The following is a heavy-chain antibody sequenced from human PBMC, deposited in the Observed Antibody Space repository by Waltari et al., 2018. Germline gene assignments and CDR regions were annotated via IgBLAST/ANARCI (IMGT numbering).Heavy chain of an antibody. J-gene: IGHJ3*02. CDR1: GGSFSGYY. V-gene: IGHV4-34*01. D-gene: IGHD5-12*01. CDR2: INHSGST. Sequence: QVQLQQWGAGLLKPSETLSLTCAVYGGSFSGYYWSWIRQPPGKGLVWIGEINHSGSTNYNPSLKSRVTISVDTSKNQFSLKLSSVTAADTAVYYCARGRGGYNLRAFDIWGQGTMVTVSS. CDR3: ARGRGGYNLRAFDI.